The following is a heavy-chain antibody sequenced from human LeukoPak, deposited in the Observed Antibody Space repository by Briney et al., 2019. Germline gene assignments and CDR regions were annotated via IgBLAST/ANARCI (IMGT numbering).Heavy chain of an antibody. CDR1: GYTFTSYG. D-gene: IGHD3-10*01. V-gene: IGHV1-2*02. CDR2: INPNSGGT. J-gene: IGHJ3*02. CDR3: ARGSNAFDI. Sequence: ASVKVSCKASGYTFTSYGISWVRQAPGQGLEWMGWINPNSGGTNYAQKFQGRVTTTRDTSISTAYMELSRLRSDDTAVYYCARGSNAFDIWGQGTMVTVSS.